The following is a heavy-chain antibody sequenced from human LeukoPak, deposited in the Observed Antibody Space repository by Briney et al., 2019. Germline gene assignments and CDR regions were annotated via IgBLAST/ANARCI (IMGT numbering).Heavy chain of an antibody. J-gene: IGHJ4*02. Sequence: GSLTLSCVASGFTFSSYSMDWVRQPAWRGLGWVASISSSSSYIYYADSVKGRFTISRDNAKNSLYLQMNSLRAEDTAAYYCARDPGYCSSTSCYLDYWGQGTLVTVSS. CDR2: ISSSSSYI. D-gene: IGHD2-2*01. V-gene: IGHV3-21*01. CDR3: ARDPGYCSSTSCYLDY. CDR1: GFTFSSYS.